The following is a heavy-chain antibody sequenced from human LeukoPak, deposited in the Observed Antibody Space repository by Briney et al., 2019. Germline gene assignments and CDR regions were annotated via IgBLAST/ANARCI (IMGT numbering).Heavy chain of an antibody. V-gene: IGHV4-39*01. Sequence: PSETLSLTCTVSGGSISSSSYYWGWIRQPPGKGLEWIGSIYYSGSTYYNPSLKSRVTISVDTSKNQFSLKLSSVTAADTAVYYCAGPLPKYYYDSSGYYGTLIAFDIWGQGTMVTVSS. D-gene: IGHD3-22*01. J-gene: IGHJ3*02. CDR2: IYYSGST. CDR3: AGPLPKYYYDSSGYYGTLIAFDI. CDR1: GGSISSSSYY.